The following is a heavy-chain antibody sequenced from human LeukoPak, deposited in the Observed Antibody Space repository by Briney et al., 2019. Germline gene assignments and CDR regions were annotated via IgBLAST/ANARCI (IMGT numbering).Heavy chain of an antibody. CDR1: GFTFSSYA. V-gene: IGHV3-23*01. CDR2: ISGSGGST. Sequence: PGGSLRLSCAASGFTFSSYAMSWVRQAPGKGLEWVSAISGSGGSTYYADSVKGRFTISRDNSKNTLYLQMNSLRAEDTAVYYWAKAGIWGSYCGGGGFFDYWGQGTLVTVSS. D-gene: IGHD3-16*01. J-gene: IGHJ4*02. CDR3: AKAGIWGSYCGGGGFFDY.